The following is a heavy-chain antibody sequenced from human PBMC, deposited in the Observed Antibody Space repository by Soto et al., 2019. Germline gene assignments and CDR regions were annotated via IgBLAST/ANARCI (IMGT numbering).Heavy chain of an antibody. J-gene: IGHJ4*02. Sequence: EVQLVESGGGLVQPGGSLRLSCVVSGITFSTYRMHWVRQAPGKGLVWVSHIKSDGTVTHYTDSVRGRFIISRDNAKNTLFLQRNNLRAEDTAVYYCARENYDFWSGYYLDYWGQGTLVTVSS. CDR1: GITFSTYR. CDR2: IKSDGTVT. V-gene: IGHV3-74*01. CDR3: ARENYDFWSGYYLDY. D-gene: IGHD3-3*01.